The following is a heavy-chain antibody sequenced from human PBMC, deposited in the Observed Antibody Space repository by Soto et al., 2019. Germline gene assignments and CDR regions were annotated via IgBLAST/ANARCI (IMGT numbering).Heavy chain of an antibody. D-gene: IGHD6-13*01. CDR3: ARGGPGIAAAGTYYVDY. CDR2: IYYSGST. Sequence: QVQLQESGPGLVKPSETLSLTCTVSGGSISSYYWSWIRQPPGKGLEWIGYIYYSGSTNYNPSLNGHATLSLDTSKSPYSMKLSSVTAAEPAVYYFARGGPGIAAAGTYYVDYWGQGTLVTVSS. J-gene: IGHJ4*02. CDR1: GGSISSYY. V-gene: IGHV4-59*01.